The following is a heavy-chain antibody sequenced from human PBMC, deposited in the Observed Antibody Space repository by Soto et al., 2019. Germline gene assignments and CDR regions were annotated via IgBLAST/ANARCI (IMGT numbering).Heavy chain of an antibody. J-gene: IGHJ4*02. V-gene: IGHV3-64D*06. CDR1: GFTFSXXX. Sequence: GSLRXSCVASGFTFSXXXXXWVRQAPGKGLEYVSGIRGNGDPPFYADSVKGRFTISRDNSKNTLYLQMSSLSADDTAVYYCVKSRGGNNFDFFDWGQGALVTVSS. CDR2: IRGNGDPP. CDR3: VKSRGGNNFDFFD. D-gene: IGHD5-12*01.